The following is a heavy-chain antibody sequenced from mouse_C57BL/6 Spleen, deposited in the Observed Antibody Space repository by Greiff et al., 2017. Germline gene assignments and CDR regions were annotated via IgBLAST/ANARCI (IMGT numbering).Heavy chain of an antibody. V-gene: IGHV1-5*01. Sequence: VHVKQSGTVLARPGASVKLSCKTSGYTFTSYWMHWVKQRPGQGLEWIGAIYPGNSDTNYNKKFKGKAKLTAVTSASTAYMGLSSLTNEDSAVYYCTRGDGYYYAMDYWGQGTSVTVSS. CDR2: IYPGNSDT. CDR1: GYTFTSYW. D-gene: IGHD2-3*01. J-gene: IGHJ4*01. CDR3: TRGDGYYYAMDY.